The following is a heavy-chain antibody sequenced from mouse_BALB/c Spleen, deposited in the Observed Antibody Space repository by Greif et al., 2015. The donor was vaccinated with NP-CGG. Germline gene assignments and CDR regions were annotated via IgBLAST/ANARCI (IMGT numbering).Heavy chain of an antibody. J-gene: IGHJ3*01. CDR1: GYTFTSYY. CDR3: TRSGYYFWFAY. CDR2: INPSNGGT. D-gene: IGHD2-3*01. V-gene: IGHV1S81*02. Sequence: QVQLQQSGAELVKPGASVKLSCKASGYTFTSYYMYWVKRRPGQGLEWIGEINPSNGGTNFNEKFKSKATLTVDKSSSTAYMQLSSLTSEDSAVYYCTRSGYYFWFAYWGQGTLVTVSA.